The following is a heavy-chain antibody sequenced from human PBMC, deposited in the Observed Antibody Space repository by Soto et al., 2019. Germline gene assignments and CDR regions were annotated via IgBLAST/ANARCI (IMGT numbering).Heavy chain of an antibody. Sequence: ASETLSLTCTVSGRSISSSDYYWSWIRQPPGKGLEWIGYIYYSGSTYYNPSLKSRITISVDTSENQFSLKLSSVTAADTAVYYCARGPGDGRISYWGQGTLVTVS. V-gene: IGHV4-30-4*01. J-gene: IGHJ4*02. CDR1: GRSISSSDYY. CDR3: ARGPGDGRISY. D-gene: IGHD1-26*01. CDR2: IYYSGST.